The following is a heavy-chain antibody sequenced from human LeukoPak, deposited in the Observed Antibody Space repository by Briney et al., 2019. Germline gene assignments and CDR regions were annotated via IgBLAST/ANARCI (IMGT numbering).Heavy chain of an antibody. Sequence: ASVKVSCKASGYTFTSYGISWVRQATGQGLEWMGWMNPNSGNTGYAQKFQGRVTMTRNTSISTAYMELSSLRSEDTAVYYCARLKAAAGTYYYYYMDVWGKGTTVTVSS. CDR2: MNPNSGNT. V-gene: IGHV1-8*02. CDR3: ARLKAAAGTYYYYYMDV. D-gene: IGHD6-13*01. CDR1: GYTFTSYG. J-gene: IGHJ6*03.